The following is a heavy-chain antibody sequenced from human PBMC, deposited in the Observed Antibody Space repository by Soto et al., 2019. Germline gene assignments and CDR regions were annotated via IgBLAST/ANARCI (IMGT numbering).Heavy chain of an antibody. Sequence: ASVKVSCKASGYTFSDYYIHWVRQAPGQGLEWMGWINPNSGGTKYAPKFQGGVTMTRDTSITTAYMELSRLRSGDTAVYYCAKEPATAKTEGVDFRGQGTRVSVYS. D-gene: IGHD1-1*01. CDR1: GYTFSDYY. V-gene: IGHV1-2*02. J-gene: IGHJ4*02. CDR3: AKEPATAKTEGVDF. CDR2: INPNSGGT.